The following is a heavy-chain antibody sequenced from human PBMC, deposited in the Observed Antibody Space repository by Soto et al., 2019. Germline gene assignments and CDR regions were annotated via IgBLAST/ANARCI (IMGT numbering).Heavy chain of an antibody. D-gene: IGHD2-8*02. CDR3: ARGMTPPGAPAWYYFDS. J-gene: IGHJ4*02. Sequence: RFLTCTVSGASITGSFFWSWIRQPAGKGLEWIGRFSLSGTTNYNPSLRSRVTMSADVSKNQFSLRLTSVTAADTALYYCARGMTPPGAPAWYYFDSWGQGTLVTVPS. CDR2: FSLSGTT. CDR1: GASITGSFF. V-gene: IGHV4-4*07.